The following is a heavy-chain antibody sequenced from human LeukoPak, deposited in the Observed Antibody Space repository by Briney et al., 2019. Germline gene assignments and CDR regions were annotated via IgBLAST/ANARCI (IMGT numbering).Heavy chain of an antibody. CDR3: AREELVVRGPYGMDV. CDR2: INPNSGIK. V-gene: IGHV1-2*07. CDR1: RYTFTGYY. D-gene: IGHD3-10*01. Sequence: ASVNASCKPARYTFTGYYMHWLRQAPGHRLECMGWINPNSGIKNYKHKLHGRVTITRDTSISTDYMELSRLRSDGTAVYYCAREELVVRGPYGMDVWGQGTRVTVSS. J-gene: IGHJ6*02.